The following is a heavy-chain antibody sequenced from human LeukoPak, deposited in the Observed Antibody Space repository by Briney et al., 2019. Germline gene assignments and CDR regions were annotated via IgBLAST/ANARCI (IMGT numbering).Heavy chain of an antibody. Sequence: PSETLSLTCTVSGGSISSGGYYWSWIRQHPGKGLEWIGYIYYSGSTYYNPSLKSRVTISVDTSKNQFSLKLSSVTAADTAVYYCARVVFTVYSVDYWGQGTLVTVSS. CDR2: IYYSGST. D-gene: IGHD2-15*01. V-gene: IGHV4-31*03. J-gene: IGHJ4*02. CDR1: GGSISSGGYY. CDR3: ARVVFTVYSVDY.